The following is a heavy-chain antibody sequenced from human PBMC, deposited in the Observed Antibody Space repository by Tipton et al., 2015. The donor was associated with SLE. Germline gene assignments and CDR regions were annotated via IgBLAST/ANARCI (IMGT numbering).Heavy chain of an antibody. CDR1: DDSISRYY. J-gene: IGHJ3*01. CDR3: ARDNLNVFDV. Sequence: TLSLTCIVSDDSISRYYWSWIRQPPGKGLEWIGYIYDSGSYNYNPSLKSRVTISVDTSKNQFSLKLSSVTAADTAVYYCARDNLNVFDVWGQGTMVSVSS. D-gene: IGHD1-20*01. V-gene: IGHV4-59*01. CDR2: IYDSGSY.